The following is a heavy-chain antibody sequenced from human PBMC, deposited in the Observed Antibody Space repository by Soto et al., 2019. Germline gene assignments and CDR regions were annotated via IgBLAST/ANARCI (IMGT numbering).Heavy chain of an antibody. Sequence: GESLKISCKGSGYRFTTYWIGWVRQRPGKGLEWMGIIYPGDSDTRYSPSFQGQVTISADKSISTAYLQWSSLKASDTAMYYCARVESGYVPDYWSQGTLVTVSS. CDR2: IYPGDSDT. D-gene: IGHD5-12*01. J-gene: IGHJ4*02. CDR1: GYRFTTYW. CDR3: ARVESGYVPDY. V-gene: IGHV5-51*01.